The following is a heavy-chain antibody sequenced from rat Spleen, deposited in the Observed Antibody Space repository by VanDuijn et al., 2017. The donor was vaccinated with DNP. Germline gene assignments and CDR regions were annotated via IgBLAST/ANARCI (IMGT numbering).Heavy chain of an antibody. CDR3: VTRGKYGGYDY. CDR2: ISYDGGST. V-gene: IGHV5-17*01. Sequence: EVQLVESGGGLVQPGRSLKLSCPASGFTFSDYAMAWVRQAPGKGLEWVASISYDGGSTYYRDTVQGRLTISRDNAKTTLYLQMDSLRSEDTATYYCVTRGKYGGYDYWGQGVIVTVSS. CDR1: GFTFSDYA. D-gene: IGHD1-11*01. J-gene: IGHJ2*01.